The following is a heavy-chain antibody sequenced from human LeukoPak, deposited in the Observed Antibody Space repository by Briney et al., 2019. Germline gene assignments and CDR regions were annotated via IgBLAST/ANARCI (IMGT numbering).Heavy chain of an antibody. CDR1: GGSFSGYY. J-gene: IGHJ6*03. Sequence: SETLSLTCAVYGGSFSGYYWIWIRQPPGKGLEWIGEINHSGSTNYNPSLKSRVTISVDTSKNQFSLKLSSVTAADTAVYYCARLDYYYYMDVWGKGTTVTISS. CDR3: ARLDYYYYMDV. V-gene: IGHV4-34*01. CDR2: INHSGST.